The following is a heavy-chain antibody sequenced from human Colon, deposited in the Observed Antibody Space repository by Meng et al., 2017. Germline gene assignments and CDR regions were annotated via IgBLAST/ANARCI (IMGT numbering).Heavy chain of an antibody. J-gene: IGHJ4*02. CDR2: IIPILGIA. CDR1: GGTFSSYT. V-gene: IGHV1-69*02. Sequence: SVKVSCKASGGTFSSYTISWVRQAPGQGLEWMGRIIPILGIANYAQKFQGRVTITADKSTSTAYMELSSLRSEDTAVYYCARVATYYGDYDYWGQGTLVTVSS. D-gene: IGHD4-17*01. CDR3: ARVATYYGDYDY.